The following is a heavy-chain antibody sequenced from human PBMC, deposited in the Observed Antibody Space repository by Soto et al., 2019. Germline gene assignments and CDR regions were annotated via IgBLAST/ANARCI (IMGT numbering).Heavy chain of an antibody. CDR2: IYYSGST. CDR3: ARAHEGGSWCFNL. J-gene: IGHJ2*01. CDR1: GGSISSSSYY. Sequence: SETLSLTCTVSGGSISSSSYYWGWIRQPPGKGLEWIGSIYYSGSTYYNPSLKSRVTLSVDTSKNQFSLTLSSVTAADTAVYYCARAHEGGSWCFNLWGRGTLVTVSS. D-gene: IGHD3-16*01. V-gene: IGHV4-39*01.